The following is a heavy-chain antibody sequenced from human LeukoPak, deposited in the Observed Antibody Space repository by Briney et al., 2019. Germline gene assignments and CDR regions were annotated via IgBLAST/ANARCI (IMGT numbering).Heavy chain of an antibody. D-gene: IGHD5-24*01. CDR2: ISGSGGST. Sequence: GGSLRLSCAASGFTFSSYAMSWVRQAPGKGLEWVSAISGSGGSTYYADSVKGRFAISRDNSKNTLYLQMNSLRAEDTAVYYCATYRDGYKTNWFDPWGQGTLVTVSS. CDR1: GFTFSSYA. CDR3: ATYRDGYKTNWFDP. V-gene: IGHV3-23*01. J-gene: IGHJ5*02.